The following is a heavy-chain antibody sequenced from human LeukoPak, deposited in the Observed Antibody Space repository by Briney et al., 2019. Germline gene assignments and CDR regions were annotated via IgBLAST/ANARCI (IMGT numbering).Heavy chain of an antibody. J-gene: IGHJ3*02. V-gene: IGHV1-69*13. CDR1: GYTFNNHY. D-gene: IGHD1-1*01. CDR2: IIPIFGTA. CDR3: VPRSRGTGAFDI. Sequence: SVKVSCKASGYTFNNHYMYWVRQAPGQGLEWMGGIIPIFGTANYAQKFQGRVTITADESTSTAYMELSSLRSEDTAVYYCVPRSRGTGAFDIWGQGTMVTVSS.